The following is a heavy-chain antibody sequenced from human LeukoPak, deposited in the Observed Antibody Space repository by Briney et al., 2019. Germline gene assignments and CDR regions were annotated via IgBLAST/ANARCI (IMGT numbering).Heavy chain of an antibody. D-gene: IGHD1-26*01. CDR1: GYTFISYG. CDR3: ARDFSSGWDLFDY. J-gene: IGHJ4*02. V-gene: IGHV1-18*01. Sequence: ASVKVSRKASGYTFISYGISWVRQAPGQGLEWMGWISAYNGNTNYAQKLQGRVTMTRDTSTSTAYVELRSLRSDDTAVYYCARDFSSGWDLFDYWGQGTLVTVSS. CDR2: ISAYNGNT.